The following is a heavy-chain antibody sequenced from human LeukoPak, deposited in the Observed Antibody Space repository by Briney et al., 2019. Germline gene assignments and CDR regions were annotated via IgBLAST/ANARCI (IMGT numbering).Heavy chain of an antibody. CDR1: GLTFSSYA. V-gene: IGHV3-30-3*01. J-gene: IGHJ4*02. D-gene: IGHD4-11*01. CDR3: ARGSAVTANNFDF. CDR2: VSYDGSNK. Sequence: GGSLRLSCAASGLTFSSYAMHWVRQAPGKGLEWVTIVSYDGSNKYYADSVKGRFTVSRDNAKNSLYLQMNSLRAEDTAVYYCARGSAVTANNFDFWGQGTLVTVSS.